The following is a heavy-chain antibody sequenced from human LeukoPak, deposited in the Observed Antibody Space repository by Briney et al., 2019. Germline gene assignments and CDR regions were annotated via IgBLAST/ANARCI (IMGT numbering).Heavy chain of an antibody. J-gene: IGHJ3*02. V-gene: IGHV4-34*01. CDR2: INHSGST. D-gene: IGHD2-2*01. CDR3: ARGSYRDIVVVPAAPGGDAFDI. Sequence: PSETLSLTCAVYGGSFSGYYWSWIRQPPGKGLEWIGEINHSGSTNYNPSLKSRVTISVDTSKNQFSLKLSSVTAADTAVYCCARGSYRDIVVVPAAPGGDAFDIWGQGTMVTVSS. CDR1: GGSFSGYY.